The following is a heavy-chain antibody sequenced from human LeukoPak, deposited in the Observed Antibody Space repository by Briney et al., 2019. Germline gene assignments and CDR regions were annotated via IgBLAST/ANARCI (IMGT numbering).Heavy chain of an antibody. CDR1: GFIFSDYY. D-gene: IGHD5-18*01. CDR2: ISSSGTTI. Sequence: PGGSLTLSCVPSGFIFSDYYMSWVRHAPGTGMGWVSYISSSGTTIYYANSVTGRFTISRDNAKNSRYLQMSSLRAEDTAVYYCARASDWGYGLIYYSGQGTLVTVSS. V-gene: IGHV3-11*01. J-gene: IGHJ4*02. CDR3: ARASDWGYGLIYY.